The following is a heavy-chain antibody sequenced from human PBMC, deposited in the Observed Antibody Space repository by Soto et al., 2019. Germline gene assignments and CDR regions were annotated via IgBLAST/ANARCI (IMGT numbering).Heavy chain of an antibody. CDR2: INHSGST. Sequence: SESLSLTCAVYGGSFSGYYWSWIRQPPGKGLEWIGEINHSGSTNYNPSLKSRVTISVDTSKNQFSLKLSSVTAADTAVYYCASTFCSGGSCDTAYYFDYWGQGTLVTVSS. CDR3: ASTFCSGGSCDTAYYFDY. V-gene: IGHV4-34*01. D-gene: IGHD2-15*01. CDR1: GGSFSGYY. J-gene: IGHJ4*02.